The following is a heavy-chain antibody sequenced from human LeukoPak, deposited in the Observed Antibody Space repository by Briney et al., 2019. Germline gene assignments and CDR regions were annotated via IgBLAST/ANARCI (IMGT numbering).Heavy chain of an antibody. CDR1: GGSFSGYY. CDR2: INHSGST. J-gene: IGHJ4*02. D-gene: IGHD6-13*01. V-gene: IGHV4-34*01. Sequence: SETLSLTCAVYGGSFSGYYWSWIRQPPGKGLEWIGEINHSGSTTYNSSLKSRVTISLDTSKNQFSLKLSSVTAADTAVYYCARTPLIAAAVITWGQGSLVTVSS. CDR3: ARTPLIAAAVIT.